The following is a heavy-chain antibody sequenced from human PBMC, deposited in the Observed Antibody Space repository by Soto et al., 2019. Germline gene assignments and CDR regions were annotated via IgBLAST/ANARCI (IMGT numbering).Heavy chain of an antibody. CDR1: GFIFGNYM. J-gene: IGHJ3*02. CDR2: IRDSGDST. V-gene: IGHV3-23*01. D-gene: IGHD2-15*01. Sequence: EVQLLESGGGLVQPGESLRLSCAVSGFIFGNYMMTWVRQAPGKGLEWVSTIRDSGDSTYYADSVKGRFTISRDNFKNTLYLQMDSLGAEDTAVDYCAPHVYCIGGSCHYAAFDIRVQGAMVTVSS. CDR3: APHVYCIGGSCHYAAFDI.